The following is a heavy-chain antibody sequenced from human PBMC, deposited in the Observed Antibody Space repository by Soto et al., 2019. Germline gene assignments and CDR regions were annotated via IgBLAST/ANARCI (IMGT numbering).Heavy chain of an antibody. CDR2: ISYDGSNK. J-gene: IGHJ5*02. Sequence: QVQLVESGGGVVQPGRSLRLSCAASGFTFSSYAMHWVRQAPGKGLEWVAVISYDGSNKYYADSVKGRFTISRDNSKNTLYLQMNSLRAEDTAVYYCASPDSGGDNWFDPWGQGTLVTVSP. CDR1: GFTFSSYA. D-gene: IGHD2-21*01. CDR3: ASPDSGGDNWFDP. V-gene: IGHV3-30-3*01.